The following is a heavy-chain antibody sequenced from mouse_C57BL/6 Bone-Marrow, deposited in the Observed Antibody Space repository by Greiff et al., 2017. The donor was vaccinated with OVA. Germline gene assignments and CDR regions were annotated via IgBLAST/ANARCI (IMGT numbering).Heavy chain of an antibody. CDR3: ARGDYAYYFDY. Sequence: VQLKQSGPELVKPGASVKISCKASGYSFTGYYMNWVKQSPEKSLEWIGEINPSTGGTTYNQKFKAKATLTVDKSSSTAYMQLKSLTSEDSAVYYCARGDYAYYFDYWGQGTTLTVSS. V-gene: IGHV1-42*01. CDR2: INPSTGGT. J-gene: IGHJ2*01. CDR1: GYSFTGYY. D-gene: IGHD2-4*01.